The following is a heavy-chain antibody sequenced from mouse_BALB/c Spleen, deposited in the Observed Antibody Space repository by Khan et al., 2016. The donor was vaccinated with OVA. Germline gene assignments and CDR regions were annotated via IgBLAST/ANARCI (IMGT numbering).Heavy chain of an antibody. CDR2: INPHIGET. V-gene: IGHV1-20*02. J-gene: IGHJ2*01. CDR3: ARKNGSDFDY. CDR1: GYSFTGYF. Sequence: VQLQQSGPELVKPGASVKISCKASGYSFTGYFMNWVMQSHGKSLEWIGRINPHIGETFYNQRFKGKATLTVDESSSTAHMELRSLASEDSAVYFCARKNGSDFDYWGQGTPLTVSS.